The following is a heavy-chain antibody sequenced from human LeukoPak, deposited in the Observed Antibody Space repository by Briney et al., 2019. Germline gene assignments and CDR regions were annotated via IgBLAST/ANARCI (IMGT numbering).Heavy chain of an antibody. D-gene: IGHD6-19*01. V-gene: IGHV1-2*02. Sequence: ASVKVSCKASGYTFTGYYMHWVRQAPGQGHEWMGWINPTSGGTNYAQKFQGRVTMSRDTSISTAYVELSRLRSDDTALYYCARGGGLIRYSSCWKRAFDIWGQGTMVTVSS. CDR1: GYTFTGYY. CDR3: ARGGGLIRYSSCWKRAFDI. CDR2: INPTSGGT. J-gene: IGHJ3*02.